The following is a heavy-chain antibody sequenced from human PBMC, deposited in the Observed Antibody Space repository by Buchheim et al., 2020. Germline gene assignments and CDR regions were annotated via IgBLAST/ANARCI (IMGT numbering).Heavy chain of an antibody. Sequence: QVQLQESGPGLVKPSQTLSPTCTVSGGSISSGDYYWSWIRQPPGKGLEWIGYIYYSGSTYYNPSLKCRVTISVDTSTNYFSLKLSSVTAAYTAVYYCAREPVVDYDFWSGYQDYWGQGTL. V-gene: IGHV4-30-4*01. D-gene: IGHD3-3*01. CDR3: AREPVVDYDFWSGYQDY. CDR1: GGSISSGDYY. J-gene: IGHJ4*02. CDR2: IYYSGST.